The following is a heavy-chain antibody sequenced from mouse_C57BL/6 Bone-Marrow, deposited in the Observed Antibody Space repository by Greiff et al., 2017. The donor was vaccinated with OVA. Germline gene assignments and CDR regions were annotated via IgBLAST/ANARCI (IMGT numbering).Heavy chain of an antibody. CDR2: FHPYNDDT. Sequence: VMLVESGAELVKPGASVKMSCKASGYTFTTYPIEWMKQNHGKSLEWIGNFHPYNDDTKYNEKFKGKATLTVEKSSSTVYLELSRLTSDDSAVYYCARGRTTVVAHWYFDVWGTGTTVTVSS. CDR1: GYTFTTYP. V-gene: IGHV1-47*01. CDR3: ARGRTTVVAHWYFDV. J-gene: IGHJ1*03. D-gene: IGHD1-1*01.